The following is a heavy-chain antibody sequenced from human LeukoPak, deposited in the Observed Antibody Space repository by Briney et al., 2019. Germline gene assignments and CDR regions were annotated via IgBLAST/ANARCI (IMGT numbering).Heavy chain of an antibody. CDR3: ARLIAVAGTYRGHFDY. CDR2: IYYSGST. CDR1: GGSISSYY. D-gene: IGHD6-19*01. V-gene: IGHV4-59*08. J-gene: IGHJ4*02. Sequence: SETLSLTCTVSGGSISSYYWSWIRQPPGKGLEWIGYIYYSGSTNYNPSLMSRLTISVDTSKNQFSLKLSSVTAADTAVYYCARLIAVAGTYRGHFDYWGQGALVTVSS.